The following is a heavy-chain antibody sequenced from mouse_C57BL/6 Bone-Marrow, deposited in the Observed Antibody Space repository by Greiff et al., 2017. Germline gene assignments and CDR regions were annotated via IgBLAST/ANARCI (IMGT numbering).Heavy chain of an antibody. J-gene: IGHJ3*01. CDR1: GYTFTSYW. Sequence: QVQLQQPGAELVKPGASVKLSCKASGYTFTSYWMHWVKQRPGRGLEWIGRIDPNSGGTTYNEKFKSKATLTVDKPSSTAYMQLSSLTSEDSAVYYCARKYDYDGAWFAYWGQGTLVTVSA. CDR2: IDPNSGGT. CDR3: ARKYDYDGAWFAY. D-gene: IGHD2-4*01. V-gene: IGHV1-72*01.